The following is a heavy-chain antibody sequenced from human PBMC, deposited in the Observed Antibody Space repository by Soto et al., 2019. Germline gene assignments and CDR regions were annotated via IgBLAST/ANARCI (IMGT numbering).Heavy chain of an antibody. D-gene: IGHD3-22*01. CDR3: ASDNYYDSSGYMGSEAFDI. CDR1: GFTFSSYA. J-gene: IGHJ3*02. V-gene: IGHV3-30-3*01. Sequence: GGSLRLSSAASGFTFSSYAMHWVRQARGMGLEWVAVISYDGSNKYYADSVKGRFTISRDNSKNTLYLQMNSLRAEDTAVYYCASDNYYDSSGYMGSEAFDIWGQGTMVTVSS. CDR2: ISYDGSNK.